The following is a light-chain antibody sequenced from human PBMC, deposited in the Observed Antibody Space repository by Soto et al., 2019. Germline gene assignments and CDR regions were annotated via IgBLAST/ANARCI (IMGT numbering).Light chain of an antibody. Sequence: QSALTQPASVSGSPGQSITISCTGTSSDVGGYNYVSWYQQHPGKAPKLMIYEVSDRPSGVSNRFSGSKFGNTASLTISGLQAEDEADYYCSSYTSSSTYVFGTGTKVNVL. CDR2: EVS. CDR1: SSDVGGYNY. CDR3: SSYTSSSTYV. V-gene: IGLV2-14*01. J-gene: IGLJ1*01.